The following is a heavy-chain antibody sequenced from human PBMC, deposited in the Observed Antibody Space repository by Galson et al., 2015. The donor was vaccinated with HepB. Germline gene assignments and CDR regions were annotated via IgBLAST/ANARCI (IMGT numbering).Heavy chain of an antibody. Sequence: SLRLSCAASGFTFSDYYMSWIRQAPGKGLEWVSYISSSGSTIYYADSVKGRFTISRDNAKNSLYLQMNSLRAEDTAVYYCARDRLYYYGSFDYWGQGTLVTVSS. CDR1: GFTFSDYY. D-gene: IGHD3-10*01. J-gene: IGHJ4*02. V-gene: IGHV3-11*01. CDR2: ISSSGSTI. CDR3: ARDRLYYYGSFDY.